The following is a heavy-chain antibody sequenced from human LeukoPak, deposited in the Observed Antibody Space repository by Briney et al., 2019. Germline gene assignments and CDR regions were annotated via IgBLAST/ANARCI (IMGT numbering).Heavy chain of an antibody. CDR2: INHSGST. J-gene: IGHJ4*02. D-gene: IGHD1-26*01. CDR1: GGSFSGYY. CDR3: ASSPMGATDFDY. V-gene: IGHV4-34*01. Sequence: SETLSLTCAVYGGSFSGYYWSWIRQPPGKGLEWIGEINHSGSTNYNPSLKSRVTISVDTSKNQFSLKLSSVTAADTAVYYCASSPMGATDFDYWGQGTLVTVSS.